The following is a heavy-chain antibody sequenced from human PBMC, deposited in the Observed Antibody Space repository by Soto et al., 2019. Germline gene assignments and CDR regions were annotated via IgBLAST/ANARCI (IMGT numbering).Heavy chain of an antibody. CDR3: ARDRWYSKGSEIEGSMDY. CDR1: GGSISRGVYY. J-gene: IGHJ6*02. V-gene: IGHV4-31*03. D-gene: IGHD2-15*01. CDR2: IYYSGST. Sequence: QVQLQESGPGLVKPSPTLSLTSTVSGGSISRGVYYWSWTRLHHGNALEWSVYIYYSGSTYYNSSLHSRVNISLNTTKNLVSVTVSSVTAPETAVPCCARDRWYSKGSEIEGSMDYRVQGTTITVS.